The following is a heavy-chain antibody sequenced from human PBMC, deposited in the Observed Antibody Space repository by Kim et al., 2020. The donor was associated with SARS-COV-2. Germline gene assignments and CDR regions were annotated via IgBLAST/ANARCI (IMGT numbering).Heavy chain of an antibody. CDR2: TSTSGSTI. Sequence: GGSLRLSCAASGFIFSTYEINWVRQAPGKGLEWVSYTSTSGSTIYSADSVKGRFTVSRDNARNSVYLQMNSLGDEDTAVYYCARGLYCSSTKCSFGLDV. D-gene: IGHD2-2*01. CDR1: GFIFSTYE. V-gene: IGHV3-48*03. CDR3: ARGLYCSSTKCSFGLDV. J-gene: IGHJ6*01.